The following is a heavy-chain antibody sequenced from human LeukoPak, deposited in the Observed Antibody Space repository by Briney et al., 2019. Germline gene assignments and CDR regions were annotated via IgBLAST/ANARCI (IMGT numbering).Heavy chain of an antibody. CDR3: ARGRPAYYGMDV. V-gene: IGHV6-1*01. Sequence: SQTLSLTCALSGDSVSRNIAASDWVRQSPSGGLECLGRIYYRSKWYNDYAVSVKSRININPDTSKNQFSLQLNSVTPDDTAVYYCARGRPAYYGMDVWGQGTTVTVSS. J-gene: IGHJ6*01. CDR2: IYYRSKWYN. CDR1: GDSVSRNIAA.